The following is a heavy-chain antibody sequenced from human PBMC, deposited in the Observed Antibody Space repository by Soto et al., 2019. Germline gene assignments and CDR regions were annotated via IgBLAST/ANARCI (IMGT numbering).Heavy chain of an antibody. J-gene: IGHJ4*02. CDR2: IKQDGNEK. CDR3: ARRDGYNYELDY. CDR1: GFTFSSYW. V-gene: IGHV3-7*03. Sequence: GSLRLSCAASGFTFSSYWMNWVRQAPGKGLEWVANIKQDGNEKYYVDSVKGRFTISRDNAKNSLYLQMNSLRAEDTAVYYCARRDGYNYELDYWGQGTLVTVSS. D-gene: IGHD5-12*01.